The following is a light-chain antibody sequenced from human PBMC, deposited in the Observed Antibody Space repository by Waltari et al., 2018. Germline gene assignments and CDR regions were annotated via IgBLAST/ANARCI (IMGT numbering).Light chain of an antibody. CDR3: SSKTSASGV. J-gene: IGLJ1*01. Sequence: QSALTQPASVSGSPGQSITISCTGTSNDVGGYGYVSWYQQYPGRAPKLIIYEVSYRPSGISTRFSGSKSGNTASLTISGLQADDEADYYCSSKTSASGVFGTGTTVTVL. CDR1: SNDVGGYGY. V-gene: IGLV2-14*01. CDR2: EVS.